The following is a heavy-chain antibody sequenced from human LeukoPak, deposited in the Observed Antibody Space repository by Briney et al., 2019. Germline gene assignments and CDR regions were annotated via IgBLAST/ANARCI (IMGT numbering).Heavy chain of an antibody. CDR1: AYSFTNYG. D-gene: IGHD1-26*01. Sequence: ASVTVSCTSAAYSFTNYGISWVRQAPAQGHEWMGWISGDNGNTNYAQEVQGRVTMTTGTSASTAYMELRSLGSDDTAVYFCARDRGYYFLYWGQGTLVTVSS. V-gene: IGHV1-18*01. CDR2: ISGDNGNT. J-gene: IGHJ4*02. CDR3: ARDRGYYFLY.